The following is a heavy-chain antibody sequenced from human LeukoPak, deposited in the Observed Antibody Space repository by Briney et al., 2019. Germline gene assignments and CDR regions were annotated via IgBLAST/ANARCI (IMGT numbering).Heavy chain of an antibody. D-gene: IGHD6-19*01. Sequence: PGGSLGLSCAASGFTFSSYSMNWVRQAPGKGLEWVSSISSSSSYIYYADSVKGRFTISRDNAKNSLYLQMNSLRAEDTAVYYCASTNSSGWLFDYWGQGTLVTVSS. CDR3: ASTNSSGWLFDY. CDR2: ISSSSSYI. J-gene: IGHJ4*02. CDR1: GFTFSSYS. V-gene: IGHV3-21*01.